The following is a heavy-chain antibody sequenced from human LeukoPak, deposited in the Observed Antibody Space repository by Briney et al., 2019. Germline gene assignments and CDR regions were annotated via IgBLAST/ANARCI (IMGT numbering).Heavy chain of an antibody. CDR1: GFTFSSYE. CDR3: AELGITMSGGV. CDR2: ISSSGSTI. V-gene: IGHV3-48*03. D-gene: IGHD3-10*02. J-gene: IGHJ6*04. Sequence: GGSLRLSCAASGFTFSSYEMNWVRQAPGKGLEWVSYISSSGSTIYYADSGKGRFTISRDNAKNSLYLQMNSLRGEDMCVYYCAELGITMSGGVWGKGTTVTISS.